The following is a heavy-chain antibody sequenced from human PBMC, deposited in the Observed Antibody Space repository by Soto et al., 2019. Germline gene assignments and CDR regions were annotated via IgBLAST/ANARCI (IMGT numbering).Heavy chain of an antibody. CDR1: GFTFSSYW. CDR2: ISTDASST. CDR3: ARLPNKSPQN. V-gene: IGHV3-74*01. Sequence: EVHLVESGGGLVQPGGSLRLSCAASGFTFSSYWMHWVRQAPGKGLVWVSSISTDASSTSYADPVKGRFTISRDNAKNTLYLQMNSARAEDTAVYYCARLPNKSPQNWGQGTLVIVSP. J-gene: IGHJ1*01.